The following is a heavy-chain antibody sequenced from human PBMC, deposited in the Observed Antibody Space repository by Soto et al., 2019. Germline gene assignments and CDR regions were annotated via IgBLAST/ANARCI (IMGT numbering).Heavy chain of an antibody. J-gene: IGHJ6*02. Sequence: SQTLSLTCAISGDSVSSNSAAWTWIRQSPSRGLEWLGRTYYRSKWYNDYAVSVKSRITINPDTSKNQFSLQLNSVTPEDTAVYYCARDPSYYGSGSYYTHYYYYGMDAWGQGTTVTVSS. CDR2: TYYRSKWYN. CDR3: ARDPSYYGSGSYYTHYYYYGMDA. CDR1: GDSVSSNSAA. V-gene: IGHV6-1*01. D-gene: IGHD3-10*01.